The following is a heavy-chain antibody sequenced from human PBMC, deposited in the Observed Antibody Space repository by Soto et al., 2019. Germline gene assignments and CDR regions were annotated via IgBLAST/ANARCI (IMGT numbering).Heavy chain of an antibody. CDR1: GFTFSNGW. CDR2: IKSKTDGGTT. D-gene: IGHD3-22*01. J-gene: IGHJ5*02. CDR3: TTALITMIVVVPTT. V-gene: IGHV3-15*01. Sequence: GGSLRLSCAASGFTFSNGWMSWVRQAPGKGLEWVGRIKSKTDGGTTDYAAPVKGRFTISRDDSKNTLYLQMNSLKTEDTAVYYCTTALITMIVVVPTTWGQGTLVTVSS.